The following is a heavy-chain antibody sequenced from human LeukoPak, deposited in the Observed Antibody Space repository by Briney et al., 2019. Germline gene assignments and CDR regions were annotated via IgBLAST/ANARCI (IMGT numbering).Heavy chain of an antibody. CDR1: GFTFSDYY. D-gene: IGHD6-6*01. CDR3: ARETPANIAARIY. CDR2: ISSSGSTI. V-gene: IGHV3-11*01. J-gene: IGHJ4*02. Sequence: GGSLRLSCAASGFTFSDYYMSWIRQAPGKGLEWVSYISSSGSTIYYADSVKGRFTISRDNAKNSLYLQMNSLRAEDTAVYYCARETPANIAARIYWGQGTLVTVSS.